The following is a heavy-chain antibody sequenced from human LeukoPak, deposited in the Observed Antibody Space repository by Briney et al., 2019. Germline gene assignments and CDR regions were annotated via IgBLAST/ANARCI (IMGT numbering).Heavy chain of an antibody. J-gene: IGHJ4*02. CDR1: GFTVRNNY. V-gene: IGHV3-53*01. D-gene: IGHD5-24*01. CDR3: ARWMSGSNWGFDH. CDR2: IYNDDRT. Sequence: GGSLRLSCDPFGFTVRNNYLSWVRQAPGKGLEWVSLIYNDDRTYYADLVKGRFTISRDNTGNSLYLQMNSLRADDTALYYCARWMSGSNWGFDHWGQGTLVTVSS.